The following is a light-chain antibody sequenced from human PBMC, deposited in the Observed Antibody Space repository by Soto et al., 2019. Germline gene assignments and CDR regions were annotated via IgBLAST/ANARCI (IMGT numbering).Light chain of an antibody. CDR2: DVS. Sequence: QSVLTQPASVSGSPGQSITISCTGTSSDVGGYNYVSCYQQHPGKAPKLMIYDVSNRPSGVSNRFSGSKSGNTASLTISGLQAEDEADYYCSSYTSSSRVVFGGGTKLTVL. CDR1: SSDVGGYNY. J-gene: IGLJ2*01. V-gene: IGLV2-14*01. CDR3: SSYTSSSRVV.